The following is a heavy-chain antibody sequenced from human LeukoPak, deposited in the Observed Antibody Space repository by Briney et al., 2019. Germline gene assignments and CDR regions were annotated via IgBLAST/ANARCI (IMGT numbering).Heavy chain of an antibody. CDR3: TSTFSGSSVRDVFDI. Sequence: GSLRLSCAASGFTFSDYYVRWIRQAPGKGLEWMGYIYYSGSTNYNPSRKRRVTISLDTSKDQFSRKLSSVTAADTTVYLCTSTFSGSSVRDVFDIWGEGTMGTVSS. V-gene: IGHV4-59*08. D-gene: IGHD2-15*01. J-gene: IGHJ3*02. CDR1: GFTFSDYY. CDR2: IYYSGST.